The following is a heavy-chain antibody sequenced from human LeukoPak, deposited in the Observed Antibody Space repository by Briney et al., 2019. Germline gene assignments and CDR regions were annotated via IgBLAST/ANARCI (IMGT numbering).Heavy chain of an antibody. CDR3: AKDLRNIRTLVDLQMI. J-gene: IGHJ3*02. CDR2: ISYDGSNK. Sequence: GGSLRLSCAASGFTFSSYAMHWVRQAPGKGLEWVAVISYDGSNKYYADSVKGRFTISRDNSKNTLYLQMNSLRAEDTAVYYCAKDLRNIRTLVDLQMIWGQGTLVIVSS. D-gene: IGHD2-8*02. V-gene: IGHV3-30*04. CDR1: GFTFSSYA.